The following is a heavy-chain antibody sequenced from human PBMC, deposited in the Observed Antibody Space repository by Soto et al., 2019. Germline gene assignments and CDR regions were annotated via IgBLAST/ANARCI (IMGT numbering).Heavy chain of an antibody. CDR1: GGSITSDYSC. V-gene: IGHV4-30-4*01. CDR2: IFDSGTT. CDR3: ARGPSGDKVHY. Sequence: QVQLQESGPGLVKPSQTLSLTCTVSGGSITSDYSCWSWIRQPTGEGLEWIGHIFDSGTTYTNPSLRSQVAISLDTSKNHFSLTLSSVTAADTAVYYCARGPSGDKVHYWGQGALVTVSS. D-gene: IGHD2-21*02. J-gene: IGHJ4*02.